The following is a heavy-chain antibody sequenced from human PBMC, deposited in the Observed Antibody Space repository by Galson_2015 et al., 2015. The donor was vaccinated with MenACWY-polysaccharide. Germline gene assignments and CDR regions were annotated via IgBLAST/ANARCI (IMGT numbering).Heavy chain of an antibody. Sequence: ETLSLTCTVSGGSISSYYWSWIRQPPGKGLEWIGYIYYSGSTNYNPPLKSRVTISVDTSKNQFSLKLSSVTAADTAVYYRARDLKGDGYNIAFDYWGQGTLVTVSS. D-gene: IGHD5-24*01. V-gene: IGHV4-59*01. CDR2: IYYSGST. J-gene: IGHJ4*02. CDR1: GGSISSYY. CDR3: ARDLKGDGYNIAFDY.